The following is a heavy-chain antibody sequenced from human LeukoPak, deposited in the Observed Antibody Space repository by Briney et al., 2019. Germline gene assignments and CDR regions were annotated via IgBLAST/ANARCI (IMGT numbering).Heavy chain of an antibody. D-gene: IGHD1-1*01. CDR3: ARGVVGTTGTSHFDY. Sequence: SETLSLTCAVYGGSFSGYYWSWIRQPPGKGLEWIGEINHSGSTNYNPSLKGRVTISVDTSKNQFSLKLSSVTAADTAVYYCARGVVGTTGTSHFDYWGQGTLVTVSS. CDR2: INHSGST. CDR1: GGSFSGYY. V-gene: IGHV4-34*01. J-gene: IGHJ4*02.